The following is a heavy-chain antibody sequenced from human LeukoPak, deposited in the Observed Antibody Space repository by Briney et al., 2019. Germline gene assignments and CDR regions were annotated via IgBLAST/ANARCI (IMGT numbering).Heavy chain of an antibody. CDR2: IISSSTYI. CDR1: GFTFSSYS. J-gene: IGHJ4*02. D-gene: IGHD5-18*01. Sequence: PGGSLRLSCAASGFTFSSYSMNWVRQAPGKGREWVSSIISSSTYIYYADSVKGRFTIARDNAKNSLYLQMNSLRAEDTAVYYCARGEWIQLWSPPPVDYWGQGTLVTVSS. V-gene: IGHV3-21*01. CDR3: ARGEWIQLWSPPPVDY.